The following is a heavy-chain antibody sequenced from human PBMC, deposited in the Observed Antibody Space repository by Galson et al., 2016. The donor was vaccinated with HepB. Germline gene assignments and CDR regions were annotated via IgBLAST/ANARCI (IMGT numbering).Heavy chain of an antibody. Sequence: SLRLSCAASGFTLSSYWMHWVRQAPGKGLVWVSRSNGDGSSTTYADSVKGRFTISRDNAKNTLYLQMNSLRAEDTAVYYCARVGCSTTSCYRHSPYYFDYWGQGTLVTVSS. CDR1: GFTLSSYW. D-gene: IGHD2-2*01. V-gene: IGHV3-74*01. J-gene: IGHJ4*02. CDR3: ARVGCSTTSCYRHSPYYFDY. CDR2: SNGDGSST.